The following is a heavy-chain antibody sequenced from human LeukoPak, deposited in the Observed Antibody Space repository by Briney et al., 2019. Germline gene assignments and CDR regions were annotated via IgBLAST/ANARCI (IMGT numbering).Heavy chain of an antibody. Sequence: GESLKISCKGSGFSFTSYWIGWVRQMPGKGLEWMGFIYPGDSDTRYSPSFQGQVTISADKSISTAYLQWSSLKASDTAMYYCARLSVWFGELIDYWGQGTLVTVSS. J-gene: IGHJ4*02. D-gene: IGHD3-10*01. CDR3: ARLSVWFGELIDY. CDR2: IYPGDSDT. V-gene: IGHV5-51*01. CDR1: GFSFTSYW.